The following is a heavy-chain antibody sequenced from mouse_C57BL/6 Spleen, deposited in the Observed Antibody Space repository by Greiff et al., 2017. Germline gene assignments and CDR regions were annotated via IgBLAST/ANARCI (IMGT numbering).Heavy chain of an antibody. Sequence: EVQLQESGEGLVKPGGSLKLSCAASGFTFSSYAMSWVRQTPEKRLEWVAYISSGGDYIYYADTVKGRFTISRDNARNTLYLQMSSLKSEDTAMYYCTREGDYEDAMDYWGQGTSVTVSS. CDR3: TREGDYEDAMDY. CDR2: ISSGGDYI. J-gene: IGHJ4*01. D-gene: IGHD2-4*01. V-gene: IGHV5-9-1*02. CDR1: GFTFSSYA.